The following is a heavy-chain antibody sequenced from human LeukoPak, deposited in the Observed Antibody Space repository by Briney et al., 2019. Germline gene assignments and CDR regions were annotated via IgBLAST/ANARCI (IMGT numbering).Heavy chain of an antibody. CDR2: MNPSSGNT. D-gene: IGHD4-11*01. V-gene: IGHV1-8*01. CDR3: ARGRTATVINWFDP. Sequence: ASVKVSCKASGYTFTSYDINWVRQATGQGLEWMGWMNPSSGNTGYAQKFQGRVTMTRNTSISTAYMELSSLRSEDTAVYYCARGRTATVINWFDPWGQGTLVTVSS. J-gene: IGHJ5*02. CDR1: GYTFTSYD.